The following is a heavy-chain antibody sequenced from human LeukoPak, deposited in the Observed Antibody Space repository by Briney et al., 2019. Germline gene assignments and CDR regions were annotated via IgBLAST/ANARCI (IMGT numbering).Heavy chain of an antibody. J-gene: IGHJ6*03. D-gene: IGHD3-10*01. CDR1: GGSISSGGYS. CDR3: ARVEEGYGSGRRENYYYYMDV. Sequence: SETLSLTCAVSGGSISSGGYSWSWIRQPPGKGLEWIGYIYYSGSTYYNPSLKSRVTISVDTSKNQFSLKLSSVTAADTAVYYCARVEEGYGSGRRENYYYYMDVWGKGTTVTISS. V-gene: IGHV4-30-4*07. CDR2: IYYSGST.